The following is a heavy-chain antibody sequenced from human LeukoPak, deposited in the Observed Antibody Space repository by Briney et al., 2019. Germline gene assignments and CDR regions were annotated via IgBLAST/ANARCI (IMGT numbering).Heavy chain of an antibody. V-gene: IGHV4-30-2*01. CDR2: ISHGGST. J-gene: IGHJ4*02. D-gene: IGHD2-2*01. CDR1: GGSISSGGYS. CDR3: ASTERCSTTCPLDY. Sequence: SETLSLTCAVSGGSISSGGYSWSWIRQPPGKGLEWIGCISHGGSTYSNPSLKSRVTISSDASKNQLSLKLTSVTAADTAVYYCASTERCSTTCPLDYWGQGTLVTVSS.